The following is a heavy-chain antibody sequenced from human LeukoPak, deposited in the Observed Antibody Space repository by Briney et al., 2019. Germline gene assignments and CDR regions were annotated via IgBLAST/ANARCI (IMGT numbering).Heavy chain of an antibody. J-gene: IGHJ4*02. CDR2: IYHSGST. V-gene: IGHV4-4*02. CDR3: ARDRRYCSSTSCCQGFDY. D-gene: IGHD2-2*01. Sequence: PSGTLSLTCAVSGGSISSSNWWSWVRQPPGKGLEWIGEIYHSGSTNYNPSLKSRVTISVDKSKNQFSLKLSSVTAADTAVYYCARDRRYCSSTSCCQGFDYWGQGTLVTVSS. CDR1: GGSISSSNW.